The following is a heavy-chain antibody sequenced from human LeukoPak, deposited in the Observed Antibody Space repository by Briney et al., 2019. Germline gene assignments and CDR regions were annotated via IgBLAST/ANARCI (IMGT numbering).Heavy chain of an antibody. Sequence: PGGSLRLSCAASGFTFSSYGMHWVRQAPGKGLEWVAFIRYDGSNKYYADSVKGRFTISRDNSKNTLYLQMNSLRAEDTAVYYCARGRRRIAAAGATPPAPYFDYWGQGTLVTVSS. V-gene: IGHV3-30*02. CDR1: GFTFSSYG. CDR2: IRYDGSNK. J-gene: IGHJ4*02. CDR3: ARGRRRIAAAGATPPAPYFDY. D-gene: IGHD6-13*01.